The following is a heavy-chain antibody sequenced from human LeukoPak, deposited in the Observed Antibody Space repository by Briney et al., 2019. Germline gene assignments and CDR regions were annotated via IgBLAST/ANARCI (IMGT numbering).Heavy chain of an antibody. CDR1: GFTFSSYG. V-gene: IGHV3-33*01. Sequence: GGSLRLSCAASGFTFSSYGMHWVRQAPGKGLEWVAVIWYDGSNKYYADSVKGRFTISRDNSKNTLYLQMNSLRAEDTAVYYCARDPWVYDILTGYGSQDAFDIWGQGTMVTVSS. CDR3: ARDPWVYDILTGYGSQDAFDI. J-gene: IGHJ3*02. D-gene: IGHD3-9*01. CDR2: IWYDGSNK.